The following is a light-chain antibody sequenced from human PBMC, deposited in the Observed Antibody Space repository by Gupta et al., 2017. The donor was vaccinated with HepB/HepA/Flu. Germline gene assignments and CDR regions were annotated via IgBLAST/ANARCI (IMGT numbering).Light chain of an antibody. V-gene: IGKV3-20*01. Sequence: EIVLTQSPGTLSLSPGERATLSCRASQSVSSSYLAWYQQKPGQAPRLLISGASSTATGLPDRFSSSGSGTDFSLTISMRAPEDFVVYYCQQCCRSPWTFGEGTKVEIK. CDR3: QQCCRSPWT. CDR1: QSVSSSY. CDR2: GAS. J-gene: IGKJ1*01.